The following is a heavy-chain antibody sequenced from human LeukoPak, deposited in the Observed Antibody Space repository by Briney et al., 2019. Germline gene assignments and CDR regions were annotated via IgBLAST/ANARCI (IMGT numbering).Heavy chain of an antibody. D-gene: IGHD2-15*01. CDR2: IYHSGST. Sequence: ASETLSLTCAVSDYSISSGNWWSWVRQTPGKGLEWIGEIYHSGSTNYNPSLKSRVTISVDKSKNQFSLKLNSVTAADTAVYYCASRGLVEWFDLWGQGTLVTVSS. CDR1: DYSISSGNW. V-gene: IGHV4-4*02. CDR3: ASRGLVEWFDL. J-gene: IGHJ5*02.